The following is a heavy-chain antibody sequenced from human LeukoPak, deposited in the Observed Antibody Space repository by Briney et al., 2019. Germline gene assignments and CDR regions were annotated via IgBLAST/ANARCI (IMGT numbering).Heavy chain of an antibody. D-gene: IGHD2-15*01. J-gene: IGHJ5*02. Sequence: PGGSLRLSCAAFGFTFSSYGMHWVRQAPGKGLEWVAFIRYDGSNKYYADSVKGRFTISRDNSKNTLYLQMNSLRAEDTAVYYCANMATHGGSAGRFDPWGQGTLVTVSS. CDR2: IRYDGSNK. CDR3: ANMATHGGSAGRFDP. CDR1: GFTFSSYG. V-gene: IGHV3-30*02.